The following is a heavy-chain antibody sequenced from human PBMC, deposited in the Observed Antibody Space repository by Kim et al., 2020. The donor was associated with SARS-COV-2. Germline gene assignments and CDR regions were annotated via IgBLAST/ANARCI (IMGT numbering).Heavy chain of an antibody. CDR3: ARVQRIGSSGWWYNWFDP. J-gene: IGHJ5*02. CDR2: TYYRSKWYN. Sequence: SQTLSLTCAISGDSVSSNSAAWNWIRQSPSRGLEWLGRTYYRSKWYNDYAVSVKSRITINPDTSKNQFSLQLNSVTPEDTAVYYCARVQRIGSSGWWYNWFDPWGQGTLVTVSS. CDR1: GDSVSSNSAA. D-gene: IGHD6-19*01. V-gene: IGHV6-1*01.